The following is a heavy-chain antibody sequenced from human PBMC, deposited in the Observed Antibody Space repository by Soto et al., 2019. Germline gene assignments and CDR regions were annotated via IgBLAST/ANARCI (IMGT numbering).Heavy chain of an antibody. J-gene: IGHJ4*02. CDR3: ATRKGGWYIYDY. V-gene: IGHV4-59*01. CDR2: IYYSGST. D-gene: IGHD6-19*01. Sequence: QVQLQESGPGLVKPSETLSLTCTVSGGSISSYYWSWIRQPPGKGLEWIGYIYYSGSTNYNPSLNSRVTISVDTSKNQFSLRLSSVTAADTAVYYCATRKGGWYIYDYWGQGTLVTVSS. CDR1: GGSISSYY.